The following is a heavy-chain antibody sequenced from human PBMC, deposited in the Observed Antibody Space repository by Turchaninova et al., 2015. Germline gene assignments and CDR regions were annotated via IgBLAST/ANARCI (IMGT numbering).Heavy chain of an antibody. J-gene: IGHJ4*02. Sequence: QVQLQQGGAGLLKPSETLSLTCAVYGGSFSGYYGSWIRQPPGQGLEWIGEINHSGSTNYNPSLKSRVTRSVDTSKNQFSLKLSSVTAADTAVYYCARIRRAPYYFDYWGQGTLVTVSS. V-gene: IGHV4-34*01. CDR3: ARIRRAPYYFDY. CDR1: GGSFSGYY. D-gene: IGHD1-26*01. CDR2: INHSGST.